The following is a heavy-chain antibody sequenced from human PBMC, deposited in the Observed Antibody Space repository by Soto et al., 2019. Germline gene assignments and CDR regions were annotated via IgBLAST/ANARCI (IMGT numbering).Heavy chain of an antibody. CDR3: AEVWGFAFDH. V-gene: IGHV4-59*01. D-gene: IGHD3-16*01. J-gene: IGHJ4*02. CDR2: IYYSGST. CDR1: GGSISSYY. Sequence: SETLSLTCTVSGGSISSYYWSWIRQPPGKGLEWIGYIYYSGSTNYNPSLKSRVTISVDTSKNQFSLKLSSVTAADTGVYYCAEVWGFAFDHWGQGTLVTVSS.